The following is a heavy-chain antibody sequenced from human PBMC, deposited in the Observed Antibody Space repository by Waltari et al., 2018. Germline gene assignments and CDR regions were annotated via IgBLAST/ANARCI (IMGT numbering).Heavy chain of an antibody. V-gene: IGHV1-2*02. CDR2: INPNSGGT. CDR3: ARDPWYSSGWPGIFDY. Sequence: QVQLVQSGAEVKKPGASVKVSCKASGYTFTGYYMHWVRQAPGQGLEGMGWINPNSGGTNYAQKVQGRVTMTRDTSISTAYRELSRLRSDDTAVYYCARDPWYSSGWPGIFDYWGQGTLVTVSS. D-gene: IGHD6-19*01. CDR1: GYTFTGYY. J-gene: IGHJ4*02.